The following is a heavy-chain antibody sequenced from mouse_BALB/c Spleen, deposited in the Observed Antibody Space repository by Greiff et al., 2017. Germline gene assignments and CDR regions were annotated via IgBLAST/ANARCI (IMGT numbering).Heavy chain of an antibody. D-gene: IGHD2-3*01. CDR2: ISSGGSYT. CDR1: GFTFSSYA. J-gene: IGHJ4*01. V-gene: IGHV5-9-4*01. Sequence: EVKVEESGGGLVKPGGSLKLSCAASGFTFSSYAMSWVRQSPEKRLEWVAEISSGGSYTYYPDTVTGRFTISRDNAKNTLYLEMSSLRSEDTAMYYCAREIYEGAMDYWGQGTSVTVSS. CDR3: AREIYEGAMDY.